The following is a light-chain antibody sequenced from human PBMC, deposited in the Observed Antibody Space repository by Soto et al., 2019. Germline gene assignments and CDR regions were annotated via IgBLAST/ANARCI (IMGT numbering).Light chain of an antibody. CDR2: EDS. CDR1: SSDVGSYNL. Sequence: QSALTQPASVSGSPGQSITISCTGTSSDVGSYNLVSWYQKHPGKAPKLMIYEDSKRPSGVSNRFSGSKSGNTASLTISGLQTEDEADYYCCSYAGSSTWVSGGGTKVTVL. J-gene: IGLJ3*02. V-gene: IGLV2-23*01. CDR3: CSYAGSSTWV.